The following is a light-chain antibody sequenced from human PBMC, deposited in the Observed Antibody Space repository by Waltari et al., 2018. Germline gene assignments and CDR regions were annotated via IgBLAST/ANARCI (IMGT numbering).Light chain of an antibody. J-gene: IGLJ2*01. V-gene: IGLV2-11*01. CDR3: CSYGPGGTLL. CDR2: DFS. CDR1: SSDVGGYTY. Sequence: QAALTQPPSVSKSLGQSVTISCTGTSSDVGGYTYVSWYQQYPATAPRLLTYDFSKRPAGGFVRCSGSKSANAASLTISGIQSENESDYYCCSYGPGGTLLYGGGTRLDVL.